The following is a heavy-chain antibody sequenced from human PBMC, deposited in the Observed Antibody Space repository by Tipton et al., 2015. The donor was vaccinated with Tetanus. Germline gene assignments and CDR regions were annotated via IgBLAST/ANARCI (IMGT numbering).Heavy chain of an antibody. CDR2: IKYDESEK. Sequence: SLRLSCAASGFTFNTYWMSWARQAPGKGLEWVANIKYDESEKYYVDSVKGRFTISRDNAKNSLYLQMNSLRVDDTAVYYCARGAFGSNSPNDYWGHGTLVTVSS. J-gene: IGHJ4*01. CDR1: GFTFNTYW. D-gene: IGHD2-2*01. V-gene: IGHV3-7*01. CDR3: ARGAFGSNSPNDY.